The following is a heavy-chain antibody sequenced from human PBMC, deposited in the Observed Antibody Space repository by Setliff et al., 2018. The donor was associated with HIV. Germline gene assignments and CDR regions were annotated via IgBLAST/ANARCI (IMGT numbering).Heavy chain of an antibody. D-gene: IGHD3-3*01. Sequence: SETLSLTCAVSGYSISSGYYWGWIRQPPGKGLEWIGSIYHSGSTYYNPSLKSRVAISLDTSKNQFSLKLSSVTAADTAVYYCARVGPPDFWSGSFQHWGQGTLVTVSS. V-gene: IGHV4-38-2*01. CDR1: GYSISSGYY. CDR2: IYHSGST. J-gene: IGHJ1*01. CDR3: ARVGPPDFWSGSFQH.